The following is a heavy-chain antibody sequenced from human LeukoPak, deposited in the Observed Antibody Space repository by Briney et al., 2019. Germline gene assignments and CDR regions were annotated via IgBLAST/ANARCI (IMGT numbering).Heavy chain of an antibody. CDR2: INWNGGST. CDR3: ARRRYSSSFYYYYYMDV. D-gene: IGHD6-13*01. Sequence: PGGSLRLSCAASGFTFSSYGMSWVRQAPGKGLEWVSGINWNGGSTGYADSVKGRFTISRDNAKNSLYLQMNSLRAEDTALYYCARRRYSSSFYYYYYMDVWGKGTTVTVSS. V-gene: IGHV3-20*04. J-gene: IGHJ6*03. CDR1: GFTFSSYG.